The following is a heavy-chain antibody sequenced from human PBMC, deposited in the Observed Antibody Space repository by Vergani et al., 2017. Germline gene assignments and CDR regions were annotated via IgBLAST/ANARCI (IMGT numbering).Heavy chain of an antibody. CDR1: GGSFSGYY. CDR2: INHSGST. D-gene: IGHD3-9*01. Sequence: QVQLQQWGAGLLKPSETLSLTCAVYGGSFSGYYWSWIRQPPGKGLEWIGEINHSGSTNYNPSLKSRVTISVDTSKNQFSLKLSSVTAADTAVYYCAIRHYDILTGYYSPTSWGQGTLVTVSS. J-gene: IGHJ5*02. V-gene: IGHV4-34*01. CDR3: AIRHYDILTGYYSPTS.